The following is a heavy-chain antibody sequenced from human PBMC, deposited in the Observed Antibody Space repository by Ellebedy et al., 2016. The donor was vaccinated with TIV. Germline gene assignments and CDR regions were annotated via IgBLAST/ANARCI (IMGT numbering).Heavy chain of an antibody. CDR3: ARDYHDYGVDAFDV. J-gene: IGHJ3*01. CDR1: GATISSGGYY. V-gene: IGHV4-31*03. D-gene: IGHD4-17*01. CDR2: VYYNGRT. Sequence: SETLSLTCSVSGATISSGGYYWGWVRQHPGRGLEWLGHVYYNGRTDYNPSLKSRLTISVDTSKNHFSLNLTSVTGADTAVYYCARDYHDYGVDAFDVWGQGTMVTVSS.